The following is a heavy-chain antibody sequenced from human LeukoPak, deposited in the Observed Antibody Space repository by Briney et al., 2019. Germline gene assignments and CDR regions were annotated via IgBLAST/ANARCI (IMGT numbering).Heavy chain of an antibody. D-gene: IGHD3-22*01. V-gene: IGHV4-34*01. Sequence: PSETLSLTCAVYGGSFSGYYWSWIRQPPGKGLEWIGEINHSGSTNYNPSLKSRVTISVDTSKNQFSLKLSSVTAADTAVYYCARELYASSAHGDYWGQGTLVTVSS. J-gene: IGHJ4*02. CDR2: INHSGST. CDR1: GGSFSGYY. CDR3: ARELYASSAHGDY.